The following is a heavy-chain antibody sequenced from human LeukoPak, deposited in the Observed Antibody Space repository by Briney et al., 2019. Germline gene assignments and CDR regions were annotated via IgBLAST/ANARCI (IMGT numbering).Heavy chain of an antibody. CDR3: ARGTPLLGFDC. V-gene: IGHV3-66*01. CDR1: GFTVSSNY. J-gene: IGHJ4*02. CDR2: IYAGGST. D-gene: IGHD3-10*01. Sequence: PGGSLRLSCAASGFTVSSNYMSWVRQAPGKGLEWASVIYAGGSTYYADSVKGRFTISRDNSKNTLYLQMNSLRAEDTAVYYCARGTPLLGFDCWGQGTLVTVSS.